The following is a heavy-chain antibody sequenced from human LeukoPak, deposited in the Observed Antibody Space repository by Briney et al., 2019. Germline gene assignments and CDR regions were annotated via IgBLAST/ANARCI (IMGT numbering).Heavy chain of an antibody. CDR1: GFTFSTYW. V-gene: IGHV3-74*01. CDR2: INGDGRSI. Sequence: PGGSLRLSCAVSGFTFSTYWMHWVRQAPGEGLVWVSRINGDGRSITYADSVKGRFTISRDNAKNTLYLQLNSLRAEDTAVYYCATSDWYAAFRIWGQGTMLTVSS. CDR3: ATSDWYAAFRI. J-gene: IGHJ3*02. D-gene: IGHD6-19*01.